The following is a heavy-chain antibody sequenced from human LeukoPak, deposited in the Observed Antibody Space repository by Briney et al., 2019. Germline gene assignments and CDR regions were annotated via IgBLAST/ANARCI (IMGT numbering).Heavy chain of an antibody. CDR1: GFIVSSNY. D-gene: IGHD6-6*01. Sequence: GGSLSLSCAASGFIVSSNYMSWVRQAPGKGLEWVSVIYSGGSTYYADSVKGRFTISRHNSKNTLYLQMNSLRAEDTAVYYCASGIVSSSPDYWGQGTLVTVSS. V-gene: IGHV3-53*04. CDR3: ASGIVSSSPDY. J-gene: IGHJ4*02. CDR2: IYSGGST.